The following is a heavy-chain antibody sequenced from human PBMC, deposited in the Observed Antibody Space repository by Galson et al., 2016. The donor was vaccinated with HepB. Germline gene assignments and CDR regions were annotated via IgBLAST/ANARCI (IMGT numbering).Heavy chain of an antibody. CDR3: AHVTSLDVFDI. V-gene: IGHV2-5*01. CDR1: GFSLSTSGMG. CDR2: IYWNDEK. J-gene: IGHJ3*02. D-gene: IGHD5-18*01. Sequence: PALVKPTQTLTLTCTFSGFSLSTSGMGVSWIRQPPGKALEWLAVIYWNDEKRYSPSLKSTVTITKDTSKNQVVLTMANVGPVDTATYYCAHVTSLDVFDIWGQGTRVTVSS.